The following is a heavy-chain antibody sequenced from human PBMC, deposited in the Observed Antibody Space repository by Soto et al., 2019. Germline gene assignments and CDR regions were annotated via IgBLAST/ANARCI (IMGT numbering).Heavy chain of an antibody. CDR2: ISYDGSSK. CDR3: ARRNSDYSSVWSDAFDI. D-gene: IGHD6-19*01. V-gene: IGHV3-30-3*01. Sequence: QVQLVESGGGVVQPGRSLRLSCAASGFTFSSYAMHWVRQAPGKGSEWVAVISYDGSSKTYADSVKGQFTISRDNSKNSLFLQMNNLRPEDTAVYYCARRNSDYSSVWSDAFDIWGQGTMVTVSS. CDR1: GFTFSSYA. J-gene: IGHJ3*02.